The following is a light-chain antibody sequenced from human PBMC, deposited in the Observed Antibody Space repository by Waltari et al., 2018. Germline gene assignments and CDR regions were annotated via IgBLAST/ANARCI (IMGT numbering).Light chain of an antibody. J-gene: IGLJ2*01. CDR3: QTWGTGIT. V-gene: IGLV4-69*01. Sequence: QVVLTQSPSASASLGASVKLTCTLSSGHSSYSIAWHQQHPEKSPRSLRKVKQARSHTKGDGIPDRFSGSNSGAERYLAISSLQSEDEADYYCQTWGTGITFGGGTKLTVL. CDR2: VKQARSH. CDR1: SGHSSYS.